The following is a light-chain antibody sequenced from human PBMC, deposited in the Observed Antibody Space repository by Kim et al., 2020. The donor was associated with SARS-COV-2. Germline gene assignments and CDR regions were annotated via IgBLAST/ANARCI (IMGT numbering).Light chain of an antibody. CDR2: AAS. CDR1: QHFSTW. V-gene: IGKV1-12*01. J-gene: IGKJ1*01. CDR3: QQANSFPPWT. Sequence: SVVDRVTLTCPASQHFSTWLALYQHKPGKAPKLLIYAASILQSGVPSRFSGSVSGTDFTLAIARLQPADSATYYCQQANSFPPWTFGQGTKVDIK.